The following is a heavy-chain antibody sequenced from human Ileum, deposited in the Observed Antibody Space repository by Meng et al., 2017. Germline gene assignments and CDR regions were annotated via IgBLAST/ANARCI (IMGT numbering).Heavy chain of an antibody. Sequence: QVQLQESGPGLVKPSQTLSLTCTFSGGSISSGGYYWHWIRQHPGKGLEWIGYIYYSGTTYYNPSLKSRVTISVDTSKNQFSLKLSSVTAADTAVYYCAREPPAAAGTGADYWGQGTLVTVSS. CDR1: GGSISSGGYY. D-gene: IGHD6-13*01. V-gene: IGHV4-31*03. CDR2: IYYSGTT. J-gene: IGHJ4*02. CDR3: AREPPAAAGTGADY.